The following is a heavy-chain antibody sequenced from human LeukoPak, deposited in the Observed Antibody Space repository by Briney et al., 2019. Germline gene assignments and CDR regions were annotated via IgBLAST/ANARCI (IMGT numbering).Heavy chain of an antibody. V-gene: IGHV4-59*01. Sequence: PSETLSLTCTVSGGSISSYYWSWIRQPPGKGLEWIGYIYYSGSTNYNPSLKSRVTISVDTSKNQFSLKLSSVTAADTAVYYCARGPEGGSYCFDYWGQGALVTVSS. J-gene: IGHJ4*02. D-gene: IGHD1-26*01. CDR1: GGSISSYY. CDR3: ARGPEGGSYCFDY. CDR2: IYYSGST.